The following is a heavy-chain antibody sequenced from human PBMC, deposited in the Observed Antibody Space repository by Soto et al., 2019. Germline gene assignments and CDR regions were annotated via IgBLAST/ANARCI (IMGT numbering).Heavy chain of an antibody. J-gene: IGHJ4*02. Sequence: QVQLVQSGAEVKKPGSSVKVSCKASGGTFSSYAISWVRQAPGQGLEWMGGIIPIFGTANYAQKFQGRVTITAAESTSTAYMELSSLRSEDTAVYYCASVRYFDWSTPYYFDYWGQGTLVTVSS. V-gene: IGHV1-69*01. CDR2: IIPIFGTA. CDR3: ASVRYFDWSTPYYFDY. D-gene: IGHD3-9*01. CDR1: GGTFSSYA.